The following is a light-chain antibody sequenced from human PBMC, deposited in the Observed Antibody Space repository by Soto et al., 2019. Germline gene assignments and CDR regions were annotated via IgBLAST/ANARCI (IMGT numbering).Light chain of an antibody. CDR1: QSITTW. V-gene: IGKV1-5*01. J-gene: IGKJ2*01. CDR2: HAS. CDR3: QQYYSYT. Sequence: DIQMTQSPSTLSASVGDRVTITCRASQSITTWLAWYQQKSGIAPRLLIYHASSLESGVPSRFSGSGSGTEFTLTITSLQPDDFATYYCQQYYSYTFGQGTKLEI.